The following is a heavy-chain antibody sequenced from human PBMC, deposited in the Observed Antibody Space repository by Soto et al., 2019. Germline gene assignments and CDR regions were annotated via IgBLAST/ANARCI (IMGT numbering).Heavy chain of an antibody. CDR3: TSSPLLLFSYGMDV. CDR1: GFTFSRYW. D-gene: IGHD3-10*01. CDR2: IKQDGFEK. J-gene: IGHJ6*02. V-gene: IGHV3-7*03. Sequence: GGSLRLSCAASGFTFSRYWMSWVRQAPGKGLEWVANIKQDGFEKYYVDSVKERFTISRDNAKNSLFLQMNSLKTEDTAVYYCTSSPLLLFSYGMDVWGQGTTVTVSS.